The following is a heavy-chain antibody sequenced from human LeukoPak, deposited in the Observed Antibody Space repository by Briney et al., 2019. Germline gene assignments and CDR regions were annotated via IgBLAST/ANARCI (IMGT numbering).Heavy chain of an antibody. J-gene: IGHJ3*02. CDR1: GFTASDYY. CDR2: IRNKANSYTT. V-gene: IGHV3-72*01. CDR3: VRVQTGGAFDI. D-gene: IGHD7-27*01. Sequence: PVRSLRLSCAAPGFTASDYYMDWVRQTPGKGPEWVGRIRNKANSYTTDFAATVKGRFTISRDESKNSLFLQMNNLKTEDTAVYYCVRVQTGGAFDIWGQGTMVTVSS.